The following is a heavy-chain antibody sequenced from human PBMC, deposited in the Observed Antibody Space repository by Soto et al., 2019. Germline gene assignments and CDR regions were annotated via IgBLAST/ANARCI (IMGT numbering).Heavy chain of an antibody. Sequence: ASVTVSCKASGYTFTSYGISWVRQAPGQGLEWMGWISAYNGNTNYAQKLQGRVTMTTDTSTSTAYMELSSLTSEDTAVYYCARVNYYGSGTYHDVHYYYARDVWGLGTTGIVS. CDR2: ISAYNGNT. CDR3: ARVNYYGSGTYHDVHYYYARDV. CDR1: GYTFTSYG. J-gene: IGHJ6*02. D-gene: IGHD3-10*01. V-gene: IGHV1-18*01.